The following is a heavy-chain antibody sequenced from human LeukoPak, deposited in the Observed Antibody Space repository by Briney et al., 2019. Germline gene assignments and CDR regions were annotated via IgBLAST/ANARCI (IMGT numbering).Heavy chain of an antibody. V-gene: IGHV3-30*18. CDR2: ISYDGSNN. CDR3: AKDPMSGIHYGGGFDY. CDR1: GFTFSGYG. J-gene: IGHJ4*02. D-gene: IGHD1-26*01. Sequence: GGSLRLSCAASGFTFSGYGMHWVRQAPGKGLEWVAFISYDGSNNYYADSVKGRFTISRDNSKNTLYLQMNSLRSDDTAVYYCAKDPMSGIHYGGGFDYWGQGTLVTVSS.